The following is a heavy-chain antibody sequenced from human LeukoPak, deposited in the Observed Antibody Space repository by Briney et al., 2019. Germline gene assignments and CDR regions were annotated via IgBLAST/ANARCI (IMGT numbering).Heavy chain of an antibody. J-gene: IGHJ4*02. V-gene: IGHV3-23*01. CDR2: TSGSGGST. CDR1: GFTFSSYA. CDR3: AKDRNYYDSSGYLAVWDY. D-gene: IGHD3-22*01. Sequence: GGSLRLSCAASGFTFSSYAMSWVRQAPGKGLEWVSATSGSGGSTYYTDSVKGRFTISRDNSKNTLYLHMNSLRAEDTAVYYCAKDRNYYDSSGYLAVWDYWGQGTLVTVSS.